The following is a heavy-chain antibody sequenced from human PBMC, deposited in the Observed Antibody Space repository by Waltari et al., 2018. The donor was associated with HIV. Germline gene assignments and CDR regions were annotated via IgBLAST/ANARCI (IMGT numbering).Heavy chain of an antibody. J-gene: IGHJ3*02. CDR1: GGTFSSYT. CDR2: IIPILGIS. V-gene: IGHV1-69*02. CDR3: ARVGPNLRGRAHETPDAVDI. Sequence: QVQLVQSGAAVKKPGSSVKVSCKASGGTFSSYTISWVRQAPGQGLEWMGRIIPILGISNYAQKFQGRVTITADKSTSTAYRGLSSLRSEDTDVYYCARVGPNLRGRAHETPDAVDIWGQGTMVTVSS. D-gene: IGHD5-12*01.